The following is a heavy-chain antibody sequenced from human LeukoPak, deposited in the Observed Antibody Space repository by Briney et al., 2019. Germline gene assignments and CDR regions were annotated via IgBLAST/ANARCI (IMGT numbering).Heavy chain of an antibody. CDR3: ARGIAVAGIDY. V-gene: IGHV1-2*02. J-gene: IGHJ4*02. Sequence: ASVKVSCKASGYTFTGYYLHWVRQAPGQGLEWMGWINPNSGATNYAQKFQGRVTMTRDTSISTAYMELSSLRFDDTAVYYCARGIAVAGIDYWGQGTLVTVPS. CDR2: INPNSGAT. D-gene: IGHD6-19*01. CDR1: GYTFTGYY.